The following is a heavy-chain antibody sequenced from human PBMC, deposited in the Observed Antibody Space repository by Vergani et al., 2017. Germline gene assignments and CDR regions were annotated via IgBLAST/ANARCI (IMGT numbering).Heavy chain of an antibody. V-gene: IGHV4-31*03. CDR2: IYYSGST. CDR1: GGSISSGGYY. CDR3: ASGGYYTDYYYYMDV. Sequence: QVQLQESGPALVKPSQTPSLTCTVSGGSISSGGYYWSWIRQHPGKGLEWIGYIYYSGSTYYNPSLKSRVTISVDTSKNQFSLKLSSVTAADTAVYYCASGGYYTDYYYYMDVWGKGTTVTVSS. D-gene: IGHD3-3*01. J-gene: IGHJ6*03.